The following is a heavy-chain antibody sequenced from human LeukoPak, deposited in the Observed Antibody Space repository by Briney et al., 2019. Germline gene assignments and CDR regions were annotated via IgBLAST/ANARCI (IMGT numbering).Heavy chain of an antibody. J-gene: IGHJ4*02. CDR2: ISYDGSNN. V-gene: IGHV3-30*04. CDR3: ARGITYYDIYF. D-gene: IGHD3-9*01. Sequence: AGGSLRLSCPLAGSTFTSYSMHWVRQAAGKWLEWVAVISYDGSNNYYADSMKGRFTISRDNSKNTLYLQMNSLRGEGTAVYYCARGITYYDIYFWGQGTLVTVSS. CDR1: GSTFTSYS.